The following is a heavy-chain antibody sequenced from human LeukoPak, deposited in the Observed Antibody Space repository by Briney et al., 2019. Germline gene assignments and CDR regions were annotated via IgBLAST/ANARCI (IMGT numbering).Heavy chain of an antibody. CDR2: ISSSSSYI. CDR1: GFTFSSYA. D-gene: IGHD3-3*01. CDR3: ARVFSSDPRSGYSWSRTWYYYGMDV. V-gene: IGHV3-21*01. Sequence: GGSLRLSCAASGFTFSSYAMSWVRQAPGKGLEWVSSISSSSSYIYYADSVKGRFTISRDNAKNSLYLQMNSLRAEDTAVYYCARVFSSDPRSGYSWSRTWYYYGMDVWGQGTTVTVSS. J-gene: IGHJ6*02.